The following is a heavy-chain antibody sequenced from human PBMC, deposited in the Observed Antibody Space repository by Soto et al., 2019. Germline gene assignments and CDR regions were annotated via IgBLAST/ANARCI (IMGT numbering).Heavy chain of an antibody. D-gene: IGHD3-10*01. V-gene: IGHV3-23*01. CDR1: GFAFNTYP. Sequence: GGSLRLSCAASGFAFNTYPMTWVRQAPGKGLEWVSSISSTAGRTSSYADSVKGRFAISRDFSDNTVYLQMNNLRVDDTAVYFCAKGVLSFHYGMEVWGQGTTVTVSS. CDR3: AKGVLSFHYGMEV. CDR2: ISSTAGRTS. J-gene: IGHJ6*02.